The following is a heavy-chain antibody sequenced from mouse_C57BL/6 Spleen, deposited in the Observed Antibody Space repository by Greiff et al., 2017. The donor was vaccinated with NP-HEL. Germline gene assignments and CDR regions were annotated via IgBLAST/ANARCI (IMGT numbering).Heavy chain of an antibody. CDR3: ARGDYSVYFDY. V-gene: IGHV1-52*01. Sequence: VQLQQPGAELVRPGSSVKLSCKASGYTFTSYWMHWVKQRPIQGLEWIGNIDPSDSETHYNQKFKDKATLTVDKSSSTAYMQLSSLTSEDSAVYYCARGDYSVYFDYWGQGTTLTVSS. CDR1: GYTFTSYW. CDR2: IDPSDSET. J-gene: IGHJ2*01. D-gene: IGHD2-4*01.